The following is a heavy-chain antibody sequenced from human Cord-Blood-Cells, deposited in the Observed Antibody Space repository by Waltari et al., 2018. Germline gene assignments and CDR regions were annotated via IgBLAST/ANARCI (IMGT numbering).Heavy chain of an antibody. D-gene: IGHD4-4*01. CDR2: IYYSGGT. J-gene: IGHJ4*02. CDR3: ATVLDYSNYFDY. V-gene: IGHV4-39*01. Sequence: QLQLQESGPGLVKPSETLSLTCTVSGGSISSSSYYWGWIRQPPGKGLEWIGSIYYSGGTYYNPSRKSRVTISVDTSKNQFSLKLSSVTAADTAVYYCATVLDYSNYFDYWGQGTLVTVSS. CDR1: GGSISSSSYY.